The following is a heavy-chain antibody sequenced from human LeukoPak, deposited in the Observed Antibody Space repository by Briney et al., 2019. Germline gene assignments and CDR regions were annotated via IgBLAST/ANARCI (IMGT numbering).Heavy chain of an antibody. D-gene: IGHD2-15*01. Sequence: ASVRVSCKASGYTFTSYGFSWVRQAPGQGLEWMGWINPNSGGTNYAQKFRGRVTMTRDTSISTAYMELSRLRSDDTAVYYCARSWRFCSGDSCYPIDYWGQGTLVTVSS. V-gene: IGHV1-2*02. CDR2: INPNSGGT. J-gene: IGHJ4*02. CDR1: GYTFTSYG. CDR3: ARSWRFCSGDSCYPIDY.